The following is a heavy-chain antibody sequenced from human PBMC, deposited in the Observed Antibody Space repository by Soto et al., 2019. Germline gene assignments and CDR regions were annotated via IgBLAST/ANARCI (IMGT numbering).Heavy chain of an antibody. CDR2: IYLSDSDT. CDR1: GYSFTSYW. V-gene: IGHV5-51*01. Sequence: GESLKISFKGSGYSFTSYWIAWVRQMPGKGLEWMGIIYLSDSDTRYSPSFQGRVTILADKSISTAYLQWSSLKASDTAMYYCARYSSGWPYYFDYWGQGTLVTVSS. CDR3: ARYSSGWPYYFDY. J-gene: IGHJ4*02. D-gene: IGHD6-19*01.